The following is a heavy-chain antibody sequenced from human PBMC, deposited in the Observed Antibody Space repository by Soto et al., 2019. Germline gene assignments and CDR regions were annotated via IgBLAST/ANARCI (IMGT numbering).Heavy chain of an antibody. CDR1: GFTFSSYA. D-gene: IGHD2-15*01. J-gene: IGHJ4*02. Sequence: GGSLRLSCAASGFTFSSYAMSWVRQAPGKGLEWVSAISGSGGSTYYADSVKGRFTISRDNSKNTLYLQMNSLRAEDTAVYYCAKAYHHPYCSGGSCYLTYYFDYWGQGTLVTVSS. V-gene: IGHV3-23*01. CDR2: ISGSGGST. CDR3: AKAYHHPYCSGGSCYLTYYFDY.